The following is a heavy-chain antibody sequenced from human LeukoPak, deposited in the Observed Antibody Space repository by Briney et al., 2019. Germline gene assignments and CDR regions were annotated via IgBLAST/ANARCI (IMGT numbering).Heavy chain of an antibody. CDR2: ISDDGRRK. J-gene: IGHJ4*02. CDR3: AKRPSDYGDYVSYFDY. Sequence: GGSLRLSCAASGFSFISYGMHWVRQAPGKGLEGVGVISDDGRRKDYADSVKGRFTISRDNSKDTLYLQMNSLRAEVTAVYYCAKRPSDYGDYVSYFDYWGQGTLVTVSS. CDR1: GFSFISYG. V-gene: IGHV3-30*18. D-gene: IGHD4-17*01.